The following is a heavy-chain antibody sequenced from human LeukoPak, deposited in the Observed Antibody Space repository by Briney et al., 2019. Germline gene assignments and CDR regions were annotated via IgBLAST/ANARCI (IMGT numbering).Heavy chain of an antibody. CDR2: IYTSGST. Sequence: SETLSLTCTVSGGSISSYYWSWIRQPPGKGLEWIGYIYTSGSTNYNPSLKSRVTISVDTSNNQFSLKLSSVTAADTAVYYCARTTYYYDSSGYYYEYYFDYWGQGTLVTVSS. CDR1: GGSISSYY. J-gene: IGHJ4*02. CDR3: ARTTYYYDSSGYYYEYYFDY. V-gene: IGHV4-4*09. D-gene: IGHD3-22*01.